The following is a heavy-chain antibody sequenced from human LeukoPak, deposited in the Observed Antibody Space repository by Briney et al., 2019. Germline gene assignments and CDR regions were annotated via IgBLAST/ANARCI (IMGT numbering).Heavy chain of an antibody. CDR1: GGSISSYY. J-gene: IGHJ4*02. CDR2: IYYSGST. V-gene: IGHV4-39*01. Sequence: SETLSLTCTVSGGSISSYYWSWIRQPPGKGLGWIGSIYYSGSTYYNPSLKSRVTISVDTSKNQFSLKLSSVTAADTAVYYCASQRITLKPDYWGQGTLVTVSS. D-gene: IGHD3-10*01. CDR3: ASQRITLKPDY.